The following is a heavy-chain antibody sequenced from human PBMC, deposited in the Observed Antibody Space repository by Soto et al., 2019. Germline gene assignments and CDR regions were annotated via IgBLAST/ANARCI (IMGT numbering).Heavy chain of an antibody. D-gene: IGHD1-26*01. CDR1: GYTFTVYY. CDR3: ARDLAKGGGSAGFDY. CDR2: INPKSGGT. Sequence: ASVKVSCKASGYTFTVYYMHCVRQSPVQGLEWMGCINPKSGGTMYPQKFQGRVTMTWDTSISTAYMALTRLRSDDTAVYYCARDLAKGGGSAGFDYWGQGTLVTVSS. J-gene: IGHJ4*02. V-gene: IGHV1-2*02.